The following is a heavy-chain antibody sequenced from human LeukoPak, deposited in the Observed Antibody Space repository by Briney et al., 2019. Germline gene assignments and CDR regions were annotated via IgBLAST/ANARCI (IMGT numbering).Heavy chain of an antibody. V-gene: IGHV4-4*08. CDR1: GGSISYYY. CDR2: IYTSGST. CDR3: GRVYGSGTVLV. J-gene: IGHJ6*03. Sequence: SETLSLTCTVSGGSISYYYWSWIRQPPGKGLEWIGRIYTSGSTNYNPSLKSRVTISVDTSKNQFSLKLSSVTAADTAVYYCGRVYGSGTVLVWGKGTTVTVSS. D-gene: IGHD3-10*01.